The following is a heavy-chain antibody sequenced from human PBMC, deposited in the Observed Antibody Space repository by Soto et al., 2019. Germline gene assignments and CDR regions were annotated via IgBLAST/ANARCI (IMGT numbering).Heavy chain of an antibody. V-gene: IGHV4-31*03. Sequence: PSETLSLTCTVSGGSISSGGYYWSWIRRHPGKGLERIGYIYYSGSTYYNPSLKSRVTISVDTSKNQFSLKLSSVTAADTAVYYCARAHDYGDYRIRDWFDPWGQGTLVTVSS. CDR3: ARAHDYGDYRIRDWFDP. CDR1: GGSISSGGYY. CDR2: IYYSGST. J-gene: IGHJ5*02. D-gene: IGHD4-17*01.